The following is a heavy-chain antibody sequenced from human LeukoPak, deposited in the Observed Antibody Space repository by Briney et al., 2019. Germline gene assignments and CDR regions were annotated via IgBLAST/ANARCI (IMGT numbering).Heavy chain of an antibody. J-gene: IGHJ5*02. CDR2: IRYEGSNK. Sequence: QPGGSLRLSCAASGFTFSSYGMHWVRQAPGKGLEWVAFIRYEGSNKYYADSVKGRFTISRDNSKNTLYLQMNSLRAEDTAVYYCAKDLGGLHDWFDPWGQGTLVTVSS. CDR3: AKDLGGLHDWFDP. D-gene: IGHD3-16*01. V-gene: IGHV3-30*02. CDR1: GFTFSSYG.